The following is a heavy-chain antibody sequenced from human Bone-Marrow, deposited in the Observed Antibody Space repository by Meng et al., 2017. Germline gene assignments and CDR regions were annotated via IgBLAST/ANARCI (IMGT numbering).Heavy chain of an antibody. CDR3: ATTNVGTYGMDV. D-gene: IGHD7-27*01. V-gene: IGHV3-7*03. CDR1: GFTFSNYW. J-gene: IGHJ6*02. Sequence: GESLKISCAVSGFTFSNYWMSWVRQAPGKGLEWLASINQDGSEKYYVDSVRGRFTISRDNAKNSLYLQTNSLRAADTAVYYCATTNVGTYGMDVWGQGTTVTVSS. CDR2: INQDGSEK.